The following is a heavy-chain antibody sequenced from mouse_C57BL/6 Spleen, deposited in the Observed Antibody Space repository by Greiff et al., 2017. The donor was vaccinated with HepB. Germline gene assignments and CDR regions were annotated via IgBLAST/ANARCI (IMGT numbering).Heavy chain of an antibody. V-gene: IGHV5-4*01. J-gene: IGHJ4*01. D-gene: IGHD6-2*01. Sequence: EVKLMESGGGLVKPGGSLKLSCAASGFTFSSYAMSWVRQTPEKRLEWVATISDGGSYTYYPDNVKGRFTISRDNAKNNLYLQMSHLKSEDTAMYYCAREESHYYAMDYWGQGTSVTVSS. CDR1: GFTFSSYA. CDR2: ISDGGSYT. CDR3: AREESHYYAMDY.